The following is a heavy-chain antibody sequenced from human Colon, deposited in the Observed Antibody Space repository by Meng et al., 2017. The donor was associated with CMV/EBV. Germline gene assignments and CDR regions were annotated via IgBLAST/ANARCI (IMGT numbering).Heavy chain of an antibody. Sequence: QLVQSGGEVKKPGAAMKASCKTSGYTFTGYFMFWVRQAPGQGLEWMGSLNPNSGDTNSAQKFHGRLTMTRDTSIHTAYMELGSLRSDDTAVYYCATISGGDFDFWGQGTLVTVSS. CDR1: GYTFTGYF. CDR2: LNPNSGDT. V-gene: IGHV1-2*02. J-gene: IGHJ4*02. D-gene: IGHD3-10*01. CDR3: ATISGGDFDF.